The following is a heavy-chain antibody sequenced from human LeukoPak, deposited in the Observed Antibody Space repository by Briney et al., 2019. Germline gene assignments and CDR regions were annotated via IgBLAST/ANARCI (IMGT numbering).Heavy chain of an antibody. J-gene: IGHJ4*02. CDR3: GILGSGWYYFEY. CDR1: GYCIINSW. CDR2: IYTGDSTN. Sequence: GEALKICCTGSGYCIINSWIGLVRQMPGEGVEWMAIIYTGDSTNKYSPSFQGQVIISADKSITTAFLQWSSMKGADTAMYCGGILGSGWYYFEYWGEGTLVTVSS. D-gene: IGHD6-19*01. V-gene: IGHV5-51*01.